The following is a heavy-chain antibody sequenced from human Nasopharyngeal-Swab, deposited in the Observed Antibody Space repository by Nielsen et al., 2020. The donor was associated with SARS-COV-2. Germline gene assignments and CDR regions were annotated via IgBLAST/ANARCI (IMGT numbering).Heavy chain of an antibody. V-gene: IGHV3-48*02. Sequence: GESLKISCAASGFTFSNAWMSWVRQAPGKGLEWVSYISSSSSTMYYADSVKGRFTISRDSAKNSLYLQMNSLRDEDTAVYYCARDPGYSYPYYFDYWGRGTLVTVSS. D-gene: IGHD5-18*01. CDR3: ARDPGYSYPYYFDY. CDR1: GFTFSNAW. J-gene: IGHJ4*02. CDR2: ISSSSSTM.